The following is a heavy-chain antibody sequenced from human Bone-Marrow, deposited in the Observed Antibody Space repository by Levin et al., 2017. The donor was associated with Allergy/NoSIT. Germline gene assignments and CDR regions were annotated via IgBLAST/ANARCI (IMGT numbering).Heavy chain of an antibody. V-gene: IGHV3-23*01. J-gene: IGHJ6*02. CDR3: AKETSGSSHLNFGMGV. CDR1: GFTFSTYA. D-gene: IGHD6-13*01. Sequence: GESLKISCVGSGFTFSTYAMSWVRQAPGKGLEWLSGVSDRGTSTYYAVSVGGRFTISRDNSKNTLYLQIHDLRAEDTAVYYCAKETSGSSHLNFGMGVWGQGTTVTVS. CDR2: VSDRGTST.